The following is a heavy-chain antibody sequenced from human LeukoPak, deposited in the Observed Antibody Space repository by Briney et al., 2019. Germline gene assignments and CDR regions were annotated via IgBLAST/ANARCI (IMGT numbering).Heavy chain of an antibody. CDR2: ISWNSGSI. V-gene: IGHV3-9*01. Sequence: GRSLRLSCAASRFTFADHAMHWVRHAPGKGLEWVSGISWNSGSIGYADSVRGRFTISRDNAKNFLYLQMNSLRAEDTALYYCARFDRMVRGAADYWGQGTLVTVSS. CDR1: RFTFADHA. CDR3: ARFDRMVRGAADY. J-gene: IGHJ4*02. D-gene: IGHD3-10*01.